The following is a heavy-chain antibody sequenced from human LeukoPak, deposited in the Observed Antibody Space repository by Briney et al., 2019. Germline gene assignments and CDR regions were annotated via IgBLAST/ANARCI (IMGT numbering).Heavy chain of an antibody. CDR3: ARGRGGDDFWSGYYGPFKYYFDY. CDR2: MNPNSGNT. D-gene: IGHD3-3*01. Sequence: ASVKVSCKASGYTFTSYDINWVRQATGQGLEWMGWMNPNSGNTGYAQKFQGRVTMTRNTSISTAYMELSSLRSEDTAVYYCARGRGGDDFWSGYYGPFKYYFDYWGQGTLVIVSS. V-gene: IGHV1-8*01. J-gene: IGHJ4*02. CDR1: GYTFTSYD.